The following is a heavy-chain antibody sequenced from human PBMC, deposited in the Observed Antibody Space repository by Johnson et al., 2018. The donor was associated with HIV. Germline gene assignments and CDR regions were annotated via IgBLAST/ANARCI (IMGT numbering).Heavy chain of an antibody. J-gene: IGHJ3*02. CDR3: AKVNRMGQWLAGGGAFDI. CDR2: ISSSGSTI. CDR1: GFTFSDYY. V-gene: IGHV3-11*04. D-gene: IGHD6-19*01. Sequence: QVQLVESGGAVVRPGGSLRLSCTASGFTFSDYYMSWIRQAPGKGLEWVSYISSSGSTIYYADSVKGRFTISRDNSKNTLYLQMNSLRAEDTAVYYCAKVNRMGQWLAGGGAFDIWGQGTMVTVSS.